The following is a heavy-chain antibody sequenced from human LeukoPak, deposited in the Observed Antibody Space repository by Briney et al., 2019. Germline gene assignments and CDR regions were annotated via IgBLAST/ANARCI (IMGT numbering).Heavy chain of an antibody. V-gene: IGHV4-59*08. CDR3: ARLPYYYDSSGYYRVGYFDL. D-gene: IGHD3-22*01. CDR2: IYYSGST. Sequence: PSETLPLTCTVSGGSISSYYWSWIRQPPGKGLEWIGYIYYSGSTNYNPSLKSRVTISVDTSKNQFSLKLSSVTAADTAVYYCARLPYYYDSSGYYRVGYFDLWGRGTLVTVSS. CDR1: GGSISSYY. J-gene: IGHJ2*01.